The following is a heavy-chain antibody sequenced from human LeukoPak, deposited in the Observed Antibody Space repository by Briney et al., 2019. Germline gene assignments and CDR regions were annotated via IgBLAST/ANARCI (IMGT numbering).Heavy chain of an antibody. D-gene: IGHD1-1*01. CDR2: IYYGGST. CDR1: GDSIRSYY. V-gene: IGHV4-59*01. CDR3: AETTGPNFFDP. J-gene: IGHJ5*02. Sequence: PSETLSLTCTVSGDSIRSYYWSWIRQPPGKGLEWIGYIYYGGSTNYNPSLKSRVTISGDTSKNQLSLKLSSVTAADTAIYYCAETTGPNFFDPWGQGTLVTVSS.